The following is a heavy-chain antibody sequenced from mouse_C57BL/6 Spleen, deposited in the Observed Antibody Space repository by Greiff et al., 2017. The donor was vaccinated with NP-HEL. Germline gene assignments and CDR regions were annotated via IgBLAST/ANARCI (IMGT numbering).Heavy chain of an antibody. CDR2: INPYNGGT. D-gene: IGHD4-1*01. J-gene: IGHJ2*01. Sequence: EVQLQQSGPVLVKPGASVKMSCKASGYTFTDYYMNWVKQSHGKSLEWIGVINPYNGGTSYNQKFKGKATLTVDKSSSPAYMELNSLTSEDSAVYYCARRGTGTPFDYWGQGTTLTVSS. CDR3: ARRGTGTPFDY. CDR1: GYTFTDYY. V-gene: IGHV1-19*01.